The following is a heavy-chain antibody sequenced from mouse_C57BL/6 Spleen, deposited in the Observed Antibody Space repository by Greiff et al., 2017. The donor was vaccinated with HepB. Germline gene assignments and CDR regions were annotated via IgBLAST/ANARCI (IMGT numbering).Heavy chain of an antibody. J-gene: IGHJ2*01. V-gene: IGHV1-80*01. Sequence: QVQLVESGAELVKPGASVKISCKASGYAFSSYWMNWVKQRPGKGLEWIGQIYPGDGDTNYNGKFKGKATLTADKSSSTAYMQLSSLTSEDSAVYFCARGGYSYYFDYWGQGTTLTVSS. CDR2: IYPGDGDT. CDR1: GYAFSSYW. CDR3: ARGGYSYYFDY.